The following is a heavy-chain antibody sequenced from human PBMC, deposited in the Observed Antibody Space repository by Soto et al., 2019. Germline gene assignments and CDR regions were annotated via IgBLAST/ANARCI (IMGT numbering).Heavy chain of an antibody. V-gene: IGHV4-59*01. CDR1: GGSISSYY. CDR3: ARGINDWFGDYDVWSGQHFDY. Sequence: PSETLSLTCTVSGGSISSYYWSWIRQPPGKGLEWIGYIYYSGSTNYNPSLKSRVTISVDTSKNQFSLKLSSVTAADTAVYYCARGINDWFGDYDVWSGQHFDYWGQGTLVTVSS. D-gene: IGHD3-3*01. CDR2: IYYSGST. J-gene: IGHJ4*02.